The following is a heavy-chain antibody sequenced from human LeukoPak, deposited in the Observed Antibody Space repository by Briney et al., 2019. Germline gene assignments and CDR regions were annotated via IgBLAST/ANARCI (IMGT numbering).Heavy chain of an antibody. V-gene: IGHV4-39*01. J-gene: IGHJ5*02. CDR2: IYYSGST. CDR3: ASAPAMVQGVKGFWFDP. Sequence: PSETLSLTCTVSGGSISSSSYYWGWIRQPPGKGLEWIGSIYYSGSTYYNPSLRSRVTISVDTSKNQFSLKLSSVTAADTAVYYCASAPAMVQGVKGFWFDPWGQGTLVTVSS. CDR1: GGSISSSSYY. D-gene: IGHD3-10*01.